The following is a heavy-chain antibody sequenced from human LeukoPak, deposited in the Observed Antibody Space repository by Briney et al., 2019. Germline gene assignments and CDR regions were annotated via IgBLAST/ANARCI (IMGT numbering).Heavy chain of an antibody. V-gene: IGHV4-34*01. J-gene: IGHJ4*02. CDR2: INHSGST. CDR1: GGSFSGDY. Sequence: SETLSLTCAVYGGSFSGDYWSWIRQPPGKGLEWIGEINHSGSTNYNPSLKSRVTISVDTSKNQFSLKLSSVTAADMAVYYCARTRLGYCSSTSCYGPFDYWGQGTLVTVSS. D-gene: IGHD2-2*01. CDR3: ARTRLGYCSSTSCYGPFDY.